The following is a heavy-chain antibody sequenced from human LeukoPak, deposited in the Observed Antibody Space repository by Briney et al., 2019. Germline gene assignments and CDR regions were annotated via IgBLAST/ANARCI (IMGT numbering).Heavy chain of an antibody. CDR1: GFTFHHYS. CDR3: AKDSNTGGYSFGS. J-gene: IGHJ4*02. D-gene: IGHD5-12*01. V-gene: IGHV3-43*01. CDR2: ISWDGGIT. Sequence: GGSLRLSCAASGFTFHHYSMHWVRQPPGKGLEWVSLISWDGGITYYADSVRGRLTISRDNSKNSLSLEMNSLRTEDTALYYCAKDSNTGGYSFGSWGQGTLVTVTS.